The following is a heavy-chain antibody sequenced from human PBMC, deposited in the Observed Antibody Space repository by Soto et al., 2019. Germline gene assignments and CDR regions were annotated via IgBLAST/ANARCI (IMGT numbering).Heavy chain of an antibody. CDR2: ISGSGGST. D-gene: IGHD2-2*01. CDR1: GFTFSSYA. Sequence: EVQLLESGGGLAQPGGSLRLSCAASGFTFSSYAMSWVRQAPGKGLEWVSAISGSGGSTYYADSVKGRFTISRDNSKNTXXLQMNSLRAEDTAVYYCAKGRGYCSSTSCYVGSDYWGQGTLVTVSS. V-gene: IGHV3-23*01. J-gene: IGHJ4*02. CDR3: AKGRGYCSSTSCYVGSDY.